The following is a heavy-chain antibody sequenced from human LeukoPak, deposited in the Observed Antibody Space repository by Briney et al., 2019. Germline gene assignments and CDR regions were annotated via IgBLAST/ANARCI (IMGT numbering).Heavy chain of an antibody. CDR3: AKDLDIVDAFDI. D-gene: IGHD5-12*01. Sequence: PGGSLRLSCAASGFTFSSYAMSWVRQAPGKGLEWVSAISGSGGSTYYAGSVKGRFTISRDNSKNTLYLQMNSLRAEDTAVYYCAKDLDIVDAFDIWGQGTMVTVSS. J-gene: IGHJ3*02. V-gene: IGHV3-23*01. CDR2: ISGSGGST. CDR1: GFTFSSYA.